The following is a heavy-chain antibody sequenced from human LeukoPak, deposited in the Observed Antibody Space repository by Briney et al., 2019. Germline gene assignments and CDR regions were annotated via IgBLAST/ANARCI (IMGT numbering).Heavy chain of an antibody. CDR2: IAVYNGDT. D-gene: IGHD6-19*01. CDR1: GYTFTSYG. Sequence: ASVKVSCKASGYTFTSYGISWVRQAPGQGPEWMGWIAVYNGDTKFLQKLQGRVTLTTDASTNTAYMELRSPTSDDTAVYYCARQAGYSTGWYGGYYFDHWGQGTPVTVSA. V-gene: IGHV1-18*01. J-gene: IGHJ4*02. CDR3: ARQAGYSTGWYGGYYFDH.